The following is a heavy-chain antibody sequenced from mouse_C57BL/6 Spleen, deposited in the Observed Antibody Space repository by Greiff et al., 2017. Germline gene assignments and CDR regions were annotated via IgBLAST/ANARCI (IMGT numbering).Heavy chain of an antibody. V-gene: IGHV1-4*01. CDR3: AKNDYDWFAD. Sequence: QVQLQQSGAELARPGASVKMSCKASGYTFTSYTMHWVKQRPGQGLEWIGYINPSSGYTKYNQKFKDKATLTADKSSSTAYMQLSSLSSEDSAVYYCAKNDYDWFADWGQGTLVTVSA. CDR2: INPSSGYT. D-gene: IGHD2-4*01. CDR1: GYTFTSYT. J-gene: IGHJ3*01.